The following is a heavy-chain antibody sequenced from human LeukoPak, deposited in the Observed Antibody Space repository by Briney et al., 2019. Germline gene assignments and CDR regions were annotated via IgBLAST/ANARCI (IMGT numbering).Heavy chain of an antibody. J-gene: IGHJ4*02. CDR2: ISGSGGNT. CDR1: GFTFSSYA. V-gene: IGHV3-23*01. Sequence: GGSPRLSCAAPGFTFSSYAMTWVRQAPGKGLEWVSTISGSGGNTYYTGSVRGRFTISRDNSKNTLYLQMNSLRAEDTALYYCAKDAVGNSGSYYYWGQGTLVTVSS. D-gene: IGHD1-26*01. CDR3: AKDAVGNSGSYYY.